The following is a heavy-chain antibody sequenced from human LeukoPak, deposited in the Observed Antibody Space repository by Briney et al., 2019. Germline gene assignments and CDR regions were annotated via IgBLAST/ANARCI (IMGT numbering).Heavy chain of an antibody. D-gene: IGHD3-22*01. CDR1: RGSISNYY. V-gene: IGHV4-59*01. CDR3: ARDGRGYDTTGYYYIDY. CDR2: INYSGST. Sequence: ASETLSLTCTVSRGSISNYYWSWIRQPPGKGLEWIGYINYSGSTDYNPSLKSRVTISIDTSKNQFSLRLSSVTAADTAVYYCARDGRGYDTTGYYYIDYWGQGTLVTVSS. J-gene: IGHJ4*02.